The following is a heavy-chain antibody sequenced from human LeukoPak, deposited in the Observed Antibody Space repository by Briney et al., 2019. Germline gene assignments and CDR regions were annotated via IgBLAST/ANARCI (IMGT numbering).Heavy chain of an antibody. CDR1: GFTVSSNY. CDR2: VYSGGST. J-gene: IGHJ3*02. CDR3: ARGARGWFGEQSWGAFDI. V-gene: IGHV3-66*01. Sequence: QAGGSLRLSCAASGFTVSSNYMSWVRQAPGKGLEWVSVVYSGGSTYYADSVKGRFTISRDNSKNTLYLQMNSLRAEDTAVYYCARGARGWFGEQSWGAFDIWGQGTMVTVSS. D-gene: IGHD3-10*01.